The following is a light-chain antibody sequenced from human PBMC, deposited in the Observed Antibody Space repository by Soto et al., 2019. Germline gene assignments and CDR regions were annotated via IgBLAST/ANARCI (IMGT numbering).Light chain of an antibody. Sequence: MTQSPSSLSASVGDRVIITCRASQGISNYLAWYQQKPGKVPKLLIYAASTLQSGVPSRFSGSGSGTDFTLTISSLQPEDVATYYCQKYNSAPLFTFGPGTKVDIK. CDR2: AAS. CDR1: QGISNY. V-gene: IGKV1-27*01. J-gene: IGKJ3*01. CDR3: QKYNSAPLFT.